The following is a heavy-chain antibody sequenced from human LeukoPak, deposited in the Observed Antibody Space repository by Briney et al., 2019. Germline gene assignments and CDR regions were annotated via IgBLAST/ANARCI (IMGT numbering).Heavy chain of an antibody. CDR1: GFTFNRYT. J-gene: IGHJ3*02. CDR2: ITSSSSYI. V-gene: IGHV3-21*01. CDR3: VRSPNGGFDAFDI. D-gene: IGHD2-15*01. Sequence: PGGSLRLSCAASGFTFNRYTINWVRQAPGKGLEWVSSITSSSSYIYSADSVKGRFTISRDNAKNSLYLQTNSLRAEDTALYYCVRSPNGGFDAFDIWGQGTMVTVSS.